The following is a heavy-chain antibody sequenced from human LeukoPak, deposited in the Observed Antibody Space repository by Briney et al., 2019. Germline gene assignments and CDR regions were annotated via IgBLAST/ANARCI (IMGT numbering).Heavy chain of an antibody. CDR3: ARLGSYGTWSYFDY. Sequence: GGSLRLSCAASGFTFSSYSMNWVRQAPGKGLEWVSSISSSSSYIYYADSVKGRFTISRDNAKNSLYLQMNSLRAEDTAVYYCARLGSYGTWSYFDYWGQGTLVTVSS. D-gene: IGHD5-18*01. CDR1: GFTFSSYS. V-gene: IGHV3-21*01. CDR2: ISSSSSYI. J-gene: IGHJ4*02.